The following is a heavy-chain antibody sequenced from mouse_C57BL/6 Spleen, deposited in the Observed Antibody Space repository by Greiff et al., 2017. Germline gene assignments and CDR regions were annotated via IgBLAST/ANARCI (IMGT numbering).Heavy chain of an antibody. CDR1: GYSFTDYN. CDR3: ARERTGKGPYYAMDY. D-gene: IGHD4-1*01. J-gene: IGHJ4*01. V-gene: IGHV1-39*01. CDR2: INPNYGTT. Sequence: EVKLMESGPELVKPGASVKISCKASGYSFTDYNMNWVKPSNGKSLEWIGVINPNYGTTSSNQKFKGKATLTVDQSSSTAYMQLNSLTSEDSAVYYWARERTGKGPYYAMDYWGQGTSVTVSS.